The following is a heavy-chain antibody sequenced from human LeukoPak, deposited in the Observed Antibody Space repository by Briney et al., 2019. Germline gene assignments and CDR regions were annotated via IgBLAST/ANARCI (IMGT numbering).Heavy chain of an antibody. D-gene: IGHD3-10*01. CDR3: ARGYGSGNLDPGLDY. Sequence: ASVKVSCKAFGYTFTSYVMNWLRRAPGQGLEWMGWINTNTGNPTYAQGFTGRFVFSLDTSVSTAYLQISSLKAEDTAVYYCARGYGSGNLDPGLDYWGQGTLVTVSS. J-gene: IGHJ4*02. CDR2: INTNTGNP. CDR1: GYTFTSYV. V-gene: IGHV7-4-1*02.